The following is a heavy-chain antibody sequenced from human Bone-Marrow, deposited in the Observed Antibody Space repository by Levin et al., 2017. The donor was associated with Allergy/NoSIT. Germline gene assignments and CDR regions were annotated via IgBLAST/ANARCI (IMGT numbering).Heavy chain of an antibody. CDR3: ARLGYCSGGSCYSYYFDY. D-gene: IGHD2-15*01. CDR1: GGSISSSSYY. J-gene: IGHJ4*02. Sequence: SETLSLTCTVSGGSISSSSYYWGWIRQPPGKGLEWIGSIYYSGSTYYNPSLKSRVTISVDTSKNQFSLKLSSVTAADTAVYYCARLGYCSGGSCYSYYFDYWGQGTLVTVSS. V-gene: IGHV4-39*01. CDR2: IYYSGST.